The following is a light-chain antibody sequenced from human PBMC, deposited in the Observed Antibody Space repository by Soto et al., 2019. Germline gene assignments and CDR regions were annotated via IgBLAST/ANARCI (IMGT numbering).Light chain of an antibody. CDR2: LGS. CDR3: MQALQTG. V-gene: IGKV2-28*01. CDR1: QSLLHSNGYNY. Sequence: DIVMTQSPLSLPVTPGEPASISCRSSQSLLHSNGYNYLDWYLQKPGQSPQLLIYLGSNRASGVTDRVSGSGSGTDFTLKISRVEAEDVGVYYCMQALQTGFGGGTKVEIK. J-gene: IGKJ4*02.